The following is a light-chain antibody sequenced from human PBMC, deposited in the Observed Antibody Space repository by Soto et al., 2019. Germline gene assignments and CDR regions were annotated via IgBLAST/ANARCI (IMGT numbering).Light chain of an antibody. J-gene: IGKJ4*01. CDR2: GAS. V-gene: IGKV3-20*01. Sequence: EIVLTQSPGALSLSPGERATLSCRASQSVRSNYLAWYQQKPGQAPRLLIYGASSRATGIPDRFSGSGSGTDFTLTISRLEPEDFAVYYCQQYGSSPPVTFGEGTRVEIK. CDR1: QSVRSNY. CDR3: QQYGSSPPVT.